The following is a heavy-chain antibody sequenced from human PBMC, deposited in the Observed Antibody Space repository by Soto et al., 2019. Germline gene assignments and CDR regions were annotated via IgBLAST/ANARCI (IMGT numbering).Heavy chain of an antibody. Sequence: PGGSLRLSCAASGFTFSSYAMSWVRQAPGKGLEWVSAISGSGGSTYYADSVKGRFTISRDNSKNTLYLQMNSLRAEDTAVYYCAKDRDSSSWYGRYYYGMDVWGQGTTVTVSS. V-gene: IGHV3-23*01. CDR3: AKDRDSSSWYGRYYYGMDV. J-gene: IGHJ6*02. D-gene: IGHD6-13*01. CDR2: ISGSGGST. CDR1: GFTFSSYA.